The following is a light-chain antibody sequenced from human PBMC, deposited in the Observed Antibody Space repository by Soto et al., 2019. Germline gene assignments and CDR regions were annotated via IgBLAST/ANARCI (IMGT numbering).Light chain of an antibody. V-gene: IGLV7-46*01. CDR1: TGAVTSGHY. Sequence: QAVVTQEPSLTVSPGGTVTLTCGSSTGAVTSGHYPYWFQQKPGQAPRTLIYEVVNRPSGVSNRFSGSKSGNTASLTISGLQAEDEADYYCSSYTTDISPYVFGTGTKVTVL. CDR2: EVV. CDR3: SSYTTDISPYV. J-gene: IGLJ1*01.